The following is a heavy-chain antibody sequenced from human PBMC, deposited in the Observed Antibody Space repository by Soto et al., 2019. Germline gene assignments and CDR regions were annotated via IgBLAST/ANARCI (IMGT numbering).Heavy chain of an antibody. CDR2: IYWDDDR. D-gene: IGHD3-10*01. CDR3: AHAIISPYYYYGMDV. V-gene: IGHV2-5*02. CDR1: GFSLSTSGVG. Sequence: QITLKESGPTLVKPTQTLTLTCTFSGFSLSTSGVGVGWIRQPPGNALEWLAVIYWDDDRRYSPSLKSRLTITKDTSKNQVVLTMTNMDPVDTGTYYCAHAIISPYYYYGMDVWGQGTTVTVSS. J-gene: IGHJ6*02.